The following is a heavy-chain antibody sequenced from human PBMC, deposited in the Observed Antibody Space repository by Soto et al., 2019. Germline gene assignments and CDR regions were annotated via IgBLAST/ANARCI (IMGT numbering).Heavy chain of an antibody. V-gene: IGHV3-33*01. J-gene: IGHJ6*02. CDR3: ARARGYCSSTSYRPLRYYYGMDV. Sequence: PGGSLRLSCAASGFTFSSYGMHWVRQAPGKGLEWVAVIWYDGSNKYYADSVKGRFTISRDNSKNTLYLQMNSLRAEDTAVYYCARARGYCSSTSYRPLRYYYGMDVWGQGTTVTVSS. D-gene: IGHD2-2*01. CDR2: IWYDGSNK. CDR1: GFTFSSYG.